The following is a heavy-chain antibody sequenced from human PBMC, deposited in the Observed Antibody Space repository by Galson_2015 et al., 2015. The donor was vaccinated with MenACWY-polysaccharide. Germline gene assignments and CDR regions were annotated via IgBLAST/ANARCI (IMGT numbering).Heavy chain of an antibody. CDR3: ARERRYCSSTSCPTNWFDP. V-gene: IGHV3-66*02. J-gene: IGHJ5*02. D-gene: IGHD2-2*01. CDR2: IYSGGST. CDR1: GFTVSSNY. Sequence: SLRLSCAASGFTVSSNYMSWVRQAPGKGLEWVSVIYSGGSTYYADSVKGRFTISRDNSKNTLYLQMNSLRAEDTAVYYCARERRYCSSTSCPTNWFDPWGQGTLVTVSS.